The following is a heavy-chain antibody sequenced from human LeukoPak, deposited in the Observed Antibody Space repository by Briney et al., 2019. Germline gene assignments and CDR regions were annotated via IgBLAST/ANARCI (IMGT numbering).Heavy chain of an antibody. D-gene: IGHD6-19*01. J-gene: IGHJ6*03. CDR3: AKCSGWFVRGKDYYYYYMDV. Sequence: GASVKVSCKASGYTFTSYDINWVRQATGQGLEWMGWMNPNSGNTGYAQKFQGRVTMTRNTSISTAYMELSSLRAEDTAVYYCAKCSGWFVRGKDYYYYYMDVWGKGTTVTVSS. CDR1: GYTFTSYD. V-gene: IGHV1-8*01. CDR2: MNPNSGNT.